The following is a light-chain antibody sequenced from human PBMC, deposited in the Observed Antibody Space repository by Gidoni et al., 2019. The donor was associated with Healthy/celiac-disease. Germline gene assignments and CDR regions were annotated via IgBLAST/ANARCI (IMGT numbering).Light chain of an antibody. J-gene: IGKJ4*01. V-gene: IGKV1-9*01. CDR2: AAS. CDR3: QQLNSYPLT. Sequence: DIQLTQSPSFLSASVRDRVTLTCRASQGISSYLAWYHQKPGKAPKLLIYAASTLQSGVPSRCSGSGSGTEFTLTISSLQPEDFETYYWQQLNSYPLTFGGGTKVEIK. CDR1: QGISSY.